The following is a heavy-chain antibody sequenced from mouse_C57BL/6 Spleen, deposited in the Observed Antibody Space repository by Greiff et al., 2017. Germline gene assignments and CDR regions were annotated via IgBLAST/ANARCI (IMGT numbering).Heavy chain of an antibody. CDR3: ASPHGSMDYYAMDY. J-gene: IGHJ4*01. Sequence: VQLKESGAELVKPGASVKLSCTASGFNIKDYYMHWVKQRTEQGLEWIGRIDPEDGETKYAPKFQGKATITADTSSNTAYLQLSSLTSEDTAVYYCASPHGSMDYYAMDYWGQGTSVTVSS. D-gene: IGHD1-1*01. CDR2: IDPEDGET. V-gene: IGHV14-2*01. CDR1: GFNIKDYY.